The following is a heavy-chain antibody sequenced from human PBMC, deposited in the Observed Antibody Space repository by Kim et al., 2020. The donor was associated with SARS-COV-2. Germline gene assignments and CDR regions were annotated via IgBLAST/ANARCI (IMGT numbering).Heavy chain of an antibody. Sequence: GRFTISSDNSKNTLYLQMNSLRAEDTAVYYCAKDPSDSSGYYFLGGYFDYWGQGTLVTVSS. V-gene: IGHV3-23*01. D-gene: IGHD3-22*01. CDR3: AKDPSDSSGYYFLGGYFDY. J-gene: IGHJ4*02.